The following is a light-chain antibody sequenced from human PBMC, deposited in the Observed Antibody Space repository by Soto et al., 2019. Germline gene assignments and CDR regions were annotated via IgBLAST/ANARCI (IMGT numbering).Light chain of an antibody. V-gene: IGLV2-14*01. CDR1: SSDIGGYIY. CDR2: EVS. Sequence: QLVLTQPASVSASPGQSITISCTGTSSDIGGYIYVSWYQHHPGKAPRLMIYEVSSRPSGVSNRFSGSKSGNTASLTISGLQAEDEAQYYCSSYTSRVDVFGTGTKLTVL. CDR3: SSYTSRVDV. J-gene: IGLJ1*01.